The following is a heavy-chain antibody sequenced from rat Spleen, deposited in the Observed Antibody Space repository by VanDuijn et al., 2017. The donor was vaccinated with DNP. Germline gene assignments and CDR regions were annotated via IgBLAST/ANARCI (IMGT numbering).Heavy chain of an antibody. CDR1: GFIFSNYW. V-gene: IGHV5-31*01. CDR2: ITTTGDGS. Sequence: EVQLVESGGGLVQPGRSLKLSCVASGFIFSNYWMTWIRQAPGKGLEWVASITTTGDGSYYSDSVKGRFSISRDNTKSTLYLQLNSLRSEDTATYYCTSNPHIRTAAPFDYWGPGVMVTVSS. J-gene: IGHJ2*01. CDR3: TSNPHIRTAAPFDY. D-gene: IGHD3-8*01.